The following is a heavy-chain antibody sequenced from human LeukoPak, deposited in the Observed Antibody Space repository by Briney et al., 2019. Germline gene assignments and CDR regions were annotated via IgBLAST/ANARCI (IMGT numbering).Heavy chain of an antibody. D-gene: IGHD1-26*01. CDR2: ISGSGGST. J-gene: IGHJ4*02. V-gene: IGHV3-23*01. Sequence: GGSLRLSCAASGFTFTGYAMSWVRQAPGKGLEWVSAISGSGGSTYYADSVKGRFTISRDNAKNSLYLQMNSLRAEDTAMYYCAREVVGATTFFDYWGQGTLVTVSS. CDR3: AREVVGATTFFDY. CDR1: GFTFTGYA.